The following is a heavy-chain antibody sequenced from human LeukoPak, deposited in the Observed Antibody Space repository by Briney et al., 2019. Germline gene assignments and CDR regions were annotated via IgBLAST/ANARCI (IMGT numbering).Heavy chain of an antibody. CDR1: GGSISSGGYY. CDR3: ARGDGSGSGRWFDP. V-gene: IGHV4-30-2*01. CDR2: IYHTGST. D-gene: IGHD3-10*01. Sequence: PSQTLSLTCTVSGGSISSGGYYWSWIRQHPGKGLEWIGYIYHTGSTYYNPSLKSRVTISVDRSKNQFSLNLNSVTAADTALYYCARGDGSGSGRWFDPWGQGTLITVSS. J-gene: IGHJ5*02.